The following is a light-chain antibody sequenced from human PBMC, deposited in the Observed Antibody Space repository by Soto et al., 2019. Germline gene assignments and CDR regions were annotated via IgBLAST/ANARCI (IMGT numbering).Light chain of an antibody. Sequence: QSVLTQPPSVSGAPGQRVTISCTGSSSNIGAGYDVHWYQQLPGTAPKLLIYGNSNRPSGVPDRFFGSKSGASASLVITGLQAEDEADYSCQSYDSSLSGSVFGGGTKLTVL. CDR2: GNS. CDR3: QSYDSSLSGSV. CDR1: SSNIGAGYD. J-gene: IGLJ2*01. V-gene: IGLV1-40*01.